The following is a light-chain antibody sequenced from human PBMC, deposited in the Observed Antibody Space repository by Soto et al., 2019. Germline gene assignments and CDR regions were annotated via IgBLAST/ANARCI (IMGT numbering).Light chain of an antibody. Sequence: DIQMTQSPSSLSASVGDRVTITCRASQSISTYLNWYQQKPGKAPNLLIYAASSLQSGDPSRFSGSRSRSDFTLIISTLQPEDFATYYCQQSYSTPLTFGGGTKVEI. CDR1: QSISTY. J-gene: IGKJ4*01. CDR3: QQSYSTPLT. V-gene: IGKV1-39*01. CDR2: AAS.